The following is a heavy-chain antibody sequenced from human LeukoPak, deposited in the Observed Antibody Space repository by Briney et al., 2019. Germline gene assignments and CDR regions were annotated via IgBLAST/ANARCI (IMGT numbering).Heavy chain of an antibody. CDR3: ARGGRAGFQKPTDY. J-gene: IGHJ4*02. CDR2: ISSNGGST. CDR1: GFTFSSYA. Sequence: GGSLRLSCAASGFTFSSYAMHWVHQAPGKGLEYVSAISSNGGSTYYANSVKGRFTISRDNSKNTLYLQMGSLRAEDMAVYYCARGGRAGFQKPTDYWGQGTLVTVSS. D-gene: IGHD3-10*01. V-gene: IGHV3-64*01.